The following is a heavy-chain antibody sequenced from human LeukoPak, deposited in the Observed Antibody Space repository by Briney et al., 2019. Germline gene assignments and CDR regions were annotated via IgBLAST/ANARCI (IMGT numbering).Heavy chain of an antibody. V-gene: IGHV1-69*01. CDR2: IIPIFGTA. J-gene: IGHJ5*02. CDR3: ARVGGVRGVIITGWFDP. CDR1: GGTFSSYA. Sequence: GASVKVSCKASGGTFSSYAISWVRQAPGQGLEWMGGIIPIFGTANYAQKFQGRVTITADESTSTAYMELSSLRSEDTAVYYCARVGGVRGVIITGWFDPWGQGTLVTVSS. D-gene: IGHD3-10*01.